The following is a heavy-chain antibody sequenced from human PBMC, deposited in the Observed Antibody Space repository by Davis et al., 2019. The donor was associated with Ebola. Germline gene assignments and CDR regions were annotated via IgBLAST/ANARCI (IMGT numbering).Heavy chain of an antibody. CDR3: ARYCHYTDCSYFDC. CDR1: GFSFSGYP. CDR2: ITGSGTGT. J-gene: IGHJ4*02. Sequence: PGGSLRLSCAASGFSFSGYPMNWVRQAPGKGLEWISHITGSGTGTYYADSVKGRFTISRDNSKNTLDLQMNSLRAEDTATYYCARYCHYTDCSYFDCWGQGTMVAVSS. D-gene: IGHD2-15*01. V-gene: IGHV3-23*01.